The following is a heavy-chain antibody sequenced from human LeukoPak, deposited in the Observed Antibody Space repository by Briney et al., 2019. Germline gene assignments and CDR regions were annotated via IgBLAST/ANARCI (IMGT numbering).Heavy chain of an antibody. CDR3: ARVGQIVGAMIS. CDR1: GYTFTSYG. Sequence: ASVKVSCKASGYTFTSYGISWVRQAPGQGLEWMGWISAYNGNTNYAQKLQGRVTMTIDTSTSTAYMELRSLRSDDTAAYYCARVGQIVGAMISWGQGTLVTVSS. J-gene: IGHJ4*02. CDR2: ISAYNGNT. V-gene: IGHV1-18*01. D-gene: IGHD1-26*01.